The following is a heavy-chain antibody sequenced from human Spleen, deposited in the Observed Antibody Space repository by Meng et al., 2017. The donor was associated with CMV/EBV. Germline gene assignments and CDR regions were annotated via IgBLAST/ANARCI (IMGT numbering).Heavy chain of an antibody. Sequence: GGSLRLSCAVSGFTFNSYAMHWVRQAPGKGLEWVAVISYDGSNKYYADSVKGRFTISRDSSKNTVYMHMNSLRGEDTAVYYCARDLIRCGRLITEVSDLIHFHAMDVWGQGTTVTVSS. CDR1: GFTFNSYA. J-gene: IGHJ6*02. V-gene: IGHV3-30*04. CDR2: ISYDGSNK. D-gene: IGHD3-16*01. CDR3: ARDLIRCGRLITEVSDLIHFHAMDV.